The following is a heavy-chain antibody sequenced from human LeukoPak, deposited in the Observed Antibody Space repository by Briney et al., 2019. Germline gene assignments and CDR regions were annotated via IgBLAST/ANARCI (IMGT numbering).Heavy chain of an antibody. CDR2: INTNSGGT. CDR1: GYTFTGYY. J-gene: IGHJ3*02. D-gene: IGHD2-2*01. CDR3: ARPVVPAEPAAFDI. V-gene: IGHV1-2*02. Sequence: EASVKVSCQAPGYTFTGYYMHWVRQAPGPRLEWMGWINTNSGGTNYAQKFQSRVTMTRETSISTAYMELSRLRSDDTAVYYCARPVVPAEPAAFDIWGQGTMVTVSS.